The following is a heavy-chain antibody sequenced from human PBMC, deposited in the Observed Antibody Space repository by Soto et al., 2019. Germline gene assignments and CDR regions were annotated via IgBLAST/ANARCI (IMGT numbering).Heavy chain of an antibody. D-gene: IGHD3-22*01. Sequence: GGSLRLSCAVTGFSFNNYAMNWVRQAPGKGLEWVSSISGGGTGTYSADAVKGRFTISSDKSRNTVYLQMSSLRADDTAVYYCAKGHYYDNVGNWVANQAFDSWGQGSLGTVSS. CDR2: ISGGGTGT. V-gene: IGHV3-23*01. CDR1: GFSFNNYA. CDR3: AKGHYYDNVGNWVANQAFDS. J-gene: IGHJ4*02.